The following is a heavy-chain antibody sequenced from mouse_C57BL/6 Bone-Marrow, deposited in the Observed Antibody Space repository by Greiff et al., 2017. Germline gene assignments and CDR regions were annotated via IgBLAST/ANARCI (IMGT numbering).Heavy chain of an antibody. CDR2: ISDGGSYT. CDR1: GFTFSSYA. Sequence: EVQLVESGGGLVKPGGSLKLSCAASGFTFSSYAMSWVRQTPEKRLEWVATISDGGSYTYYPDNVKGRFTISRDNAKNNLYLQMSHLKSEDTAMYYCARDRTTVVLYYYAMDYWGQGTSVTVSS. J-gene: IGHJ4*01. CDR3: ARDRTTVVLYYYAMDY. D-gene: IGHD1-1*01. V-gene: IGHV5-4*01.